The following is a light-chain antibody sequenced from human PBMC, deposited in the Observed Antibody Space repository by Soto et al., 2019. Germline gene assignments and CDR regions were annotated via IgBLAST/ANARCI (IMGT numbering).Light chain of an antibody. V-gene: IGLV1-40*01. Sequence: QSVLTQPPSVSGAPRQRVTISCTGSSSNIGAGYDVHWYQQLPGTAPKLLIYGNSNRPSGVPDRFSGSKSGTSASLAITGLQAEDDADYYCQSYDSSLSGNVFGTGTKVTVL. CDR1: SSNIGAGYD. CDR2: GNS. J-gene: IGLJ1*01. CDR3: QSYDSSLSGNV.